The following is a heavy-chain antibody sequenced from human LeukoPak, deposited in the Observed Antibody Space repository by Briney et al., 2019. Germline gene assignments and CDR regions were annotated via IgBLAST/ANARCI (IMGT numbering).Heavy chain of an antibody. D-gene: IGHD6-13*01. V-gene: IGHV1-46*01. CDR3: ASSVSSWYGA. CDR1: GYTFTSYS. Sequence: ASVKVSCKASGYTFTSYSIHGVRQAPGQGLEWMGIINPGGGSTFYAQRFQGRVTMTRDTSTSTVYMELSSLRSEDTAVYYCASSVSSWYGAWGLGTLVTVSS. CDR2: INPGGGST. J-gene: IGHJ5*02.